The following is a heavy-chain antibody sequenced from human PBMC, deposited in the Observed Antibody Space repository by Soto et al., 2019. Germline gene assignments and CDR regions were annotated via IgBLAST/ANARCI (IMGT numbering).Heavy chain of an antibody. V-gene: IGHV3-74*01. J-gene: IGHJ5*02. CDR2: INSDGSST. CDR3: ARGFPGPNWFDP. Sequence: EVQLVESGGGLVQPGGSLRLSCAASGFTFSSYWMHWVRKAPGKGLVWVSRINSDGSSTSYADSVKGRFTISRDNAKNTLYLQMNSLRAEDTAVYYCARGFPGPNWFDPWGQGTLVTVSS. D-gene: IGHD3-10*01. CDR1: GFTFSSYW.